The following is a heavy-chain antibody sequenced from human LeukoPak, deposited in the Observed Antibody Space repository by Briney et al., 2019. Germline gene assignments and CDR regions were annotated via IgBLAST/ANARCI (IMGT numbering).Heavy chain of an antibody. Sequence: PGGSLRLSCAASGFTVSSNYMSWVRQAPGKGLEWVSVIYSGGSTYYADSVKGRFTISRDNSKNTLYLQMNSLRAEDTAVYYCARAWVYGAKGYWGQGTLVTVSS. J-gene: IGHJ4*02. V-gene: IGHV3-66*01. D-gene: IGHD4-17*01. CDR3: ARAWVYGAKGY. CDR2: IYSGGST. CDR1: GFTVSSNY.